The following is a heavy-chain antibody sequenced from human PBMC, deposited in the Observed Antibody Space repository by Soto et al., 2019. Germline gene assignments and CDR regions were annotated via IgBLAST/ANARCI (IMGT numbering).Heavy chain of an antibody. Sequence: ASETLSLTCSVSGGSISTVGHYWTWIRQPPGKGLEWIGSIYHTGSTYYSKSLRSRLTMSVGTSKSQFSLRLSSVTAADTAVYYCARATGTLRSRNCDYWGQGSLVTVSS. CDR3: ARATGTLRSRNCDY. D-gene: IGHD1-1*01. CDR1: GGSISTVGHY. J-gene: IGHJ4*02. V-gene: IGHV4-31*03. CDR2: IYHTGST.